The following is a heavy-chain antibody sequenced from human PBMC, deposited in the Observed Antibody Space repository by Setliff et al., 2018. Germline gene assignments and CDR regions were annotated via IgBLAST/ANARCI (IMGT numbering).Heavy chain of an antibody. V-gene: IGHV3-13*01. D-gene: IGHD3-10*01. Sequence: GSLRLSCAASGFTFSKYDMHWVRQVIGKGLEWVSGIGSAGDTYYPGSAKGRFTISRENGKNSLYLQMNSLRAGDTGVYYCARAPGYGSGNYYYFYYSMDVWGQGTTVTVSS. CDR3: ARAPGYGSGNYYYFYYSMDV. CDR1: GFTFSKYD. CDR2: IGSAGDT. J-gene: IGHJ6*02.